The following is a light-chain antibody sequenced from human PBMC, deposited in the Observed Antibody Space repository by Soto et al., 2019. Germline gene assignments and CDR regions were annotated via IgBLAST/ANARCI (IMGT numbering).Light chain of an antibody. CDR1: QSVTGSD. CDR3: QQYGTSPLT. CDR2: DVS. Sequence: EVVMTQSPATLSVSPGERATLSCRASQSVTGSDVAWYQQKPGQAPRLLIYDVSSRATGTPERFSGSGSGTDFTLNIGRLQPEDFAVYYCQQYGTSPLTFGGGAKVDIK. V-gene: IGKV3-20*01. J-gene: IGKJ4*01.